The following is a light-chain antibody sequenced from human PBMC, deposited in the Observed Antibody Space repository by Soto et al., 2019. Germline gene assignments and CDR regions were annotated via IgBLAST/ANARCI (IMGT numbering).Light chain of an antibody. J-gene: IGKJ5*01. CDR2: GAS. CDR3: QQYGSSPPIT. Sequence: EIVLTQSPGTLSLSPGERATLSCRASQSVSSSYLGWYEQKPGQAPRLLIYGASRRATGIPDRFSGSGSGTDFALTITRLEPEDFAVYYCQQYGSSPPITFGQGTRLEIK. CDR1: QSVSSSY. V-gene: IGKV3-20*01.